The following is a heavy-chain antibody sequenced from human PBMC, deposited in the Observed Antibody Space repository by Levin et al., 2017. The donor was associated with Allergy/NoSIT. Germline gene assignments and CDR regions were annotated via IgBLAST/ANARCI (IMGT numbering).Heavy chain of an antibody. V-gene: IGHV3-30*01. CDR3: ARDTSAGGSGWGSLDY. CDR2: MSYDGTSK. D-gene: IGHD6-19*01. CDR1: GFTFTYYA. Sequence: LKISCAASGFTFTYYALHWVRQAPGKGLEWVAVMSYDGTSKSNADSVKGRFTISRDSSKNTLYLQMNSLRPEDTAVYYCARDTSAGGSGWGSLDYWGQGTLVTVSS. J-gene: IGHJ4*02.